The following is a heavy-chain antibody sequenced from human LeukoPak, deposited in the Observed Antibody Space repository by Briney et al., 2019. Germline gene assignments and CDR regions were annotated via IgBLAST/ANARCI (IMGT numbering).Heavy chain of an antibody. CDR3: ARDGCFWSGYHAFDL. V-gene: IGHV3-7*01. CDR2: IKQDGSDK. Sequence: GGSLRLSCAASGFMFSSNWMSWVRQAPGKGLEWVANIKQDGSDKYYVDSVRGRFTISRDNAKRSLYLQMNSLRAEDTAVYYCARDGCFWSGYHAFDLWGQGTMVTVSS. D-gene: IGHD3-3*01. CDR1: GFMFSSNW. J-gene: IGHJ3*01.